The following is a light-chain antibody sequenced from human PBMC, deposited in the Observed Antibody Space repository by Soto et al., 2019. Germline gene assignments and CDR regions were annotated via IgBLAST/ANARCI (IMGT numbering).Light chain of an antibody. J-gene: IGKJ1*01. V-gene: IGKV1-39*01. CDR1: QNIRSY. CDR2: ATS. CDR3: QQGYTTRWT. Sequence: DIQMTQSPTSLSASVGDRVTITCRASQNIRSYLNWYQQIPGKAPNLLIYATSILQTGVPSRFSGSGTGTDFTLPSNGLQPEDFATYYCQQGYTTRWTFGQGTKVEIK.